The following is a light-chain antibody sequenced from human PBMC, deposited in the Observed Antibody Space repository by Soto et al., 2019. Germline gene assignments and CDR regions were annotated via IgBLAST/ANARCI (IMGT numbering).Light chain of an antibody. CDR2: DAS. CDR1: QSVSSY. CDR3: QQRSNWPPT. J-gene: IGKJ1*01. V-gene: IGKV3-11*01. Sequence: EIVLTQSPATLSLSPGERATLSCRASQSVSSYLGWYQQKPGQAPRLLIYDASNRATGIPARFSGSGSGTDFTINIRSLEPEDFAVYYCQQRSNWPPTFGQGTKVEIK.